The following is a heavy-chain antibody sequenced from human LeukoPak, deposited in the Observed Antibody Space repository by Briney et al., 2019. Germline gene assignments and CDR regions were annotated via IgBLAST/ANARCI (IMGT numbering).Heavy chain of an antibody. CDR1: GFPFSGYG. D-gene: IGHD5-12*01. Sequence: QTGVSLRLSCAASGFPFSGYGMNWVRQAPGKGREGVAFIRNDGSNKYYVDSVKDRFTISRDNSKNTLYLQMDSLRAEDTAVYYCAKKGHDNSGLFDYWGQGTLVTVSS. V-gene: IGHV3-30*02. CDR2: IRNDGSNK. J-gene: IGHJ4*02. CDR3: AKKGHDNSGLFDY.